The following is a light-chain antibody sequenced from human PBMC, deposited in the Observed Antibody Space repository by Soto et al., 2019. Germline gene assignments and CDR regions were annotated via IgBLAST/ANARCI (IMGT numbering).Light chain of an antibody. V-gene: IGKV1-9*01. CDR3: QQYNSYSWT. CDR2: GAS. J-gene: IGKJ1*01. CDR1: QDIGSY. Sequence: DIHLTQAPSFLSASVGDRVTITCRASQDIGSYLVWYQRKPGKAPKLLIYGASTLQSGVPSRFSGSGSGTDFTLTIGSLQPDDFATYYCQQYNSYSWTFGQGAKVDIK.